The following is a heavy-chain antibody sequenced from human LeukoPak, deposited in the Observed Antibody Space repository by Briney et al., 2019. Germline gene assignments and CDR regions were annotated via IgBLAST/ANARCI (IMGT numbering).Heavy chain of an antibody. CDR1: GGSISNNY. V-gene: IGHV4-59*01. CDR2: IYYTEST. Sequence: SETLSLTCTVSGGSISNNYWSWIRQPPGKGLEWIGYIYYTESTNYNPFLKSRVTLSLDPSKNHFSLKLSSVTAADTAVYYCARGSWKFDPWGQGTLVTVSS. D-gene: IGHD1-1*01. CDR3: ARGSWKFDP. J-gene: IGHJ5*02.